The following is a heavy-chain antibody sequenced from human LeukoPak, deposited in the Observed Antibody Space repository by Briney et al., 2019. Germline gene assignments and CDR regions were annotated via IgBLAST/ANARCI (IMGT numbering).Heavy chain of an antibody. CDR3: ARDRYCSSTSCSNWFDP. D-gene: IGHD2-2*01. V-gene: IGHV1-2*06. Sequence: ASVKVSCKASGYTFTGYYMHWVRQAPGQGLEWMGRINPNSGGTNYAQKFQGRVTMTRDTPISTAYMELSRLRSDDTAVYYCARDRYCSSTSCSNWFDPWGQGTLVTVSS. CDR2: INPNSGGT. J-gene: IGHJ5*02. CDR1: GYTFTGYY.